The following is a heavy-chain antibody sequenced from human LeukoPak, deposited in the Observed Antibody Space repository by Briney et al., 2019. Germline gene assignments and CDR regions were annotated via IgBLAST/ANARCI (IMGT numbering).Heavy chain of an antibody. CDR2: ISYDGSNK. Sequence: GGSLRLSCAASGFIFSSYAMHWVRQAPGKGLEWVAVISYDGSNKYYADSVKGRFTISRDNSKNTLYLQMNSLRAEDTAVYYCATTVRGILSVYMDVWGKGTTVTVSS. CDR1: GFIFSSYA. CDR3: ATTVRGILSVYMDV. D-gene: IGHD3-10*01. J-gene: IGHJ6*03. V-gene: IGHV3-30*04.